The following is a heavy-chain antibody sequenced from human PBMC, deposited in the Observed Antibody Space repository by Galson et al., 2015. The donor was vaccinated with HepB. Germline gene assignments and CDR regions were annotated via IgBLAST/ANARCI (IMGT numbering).Heavy chain of an antibody. CDR1: GFTFSSYS. CDR2: ISSSSSTI. Sequence: SLRLSCAASGFTFSSYSMNWVRQAPGKGLEWVSYISSSSSTIYYADSVKGRFTISRDNAKNSLYLQMNSLRAEDTAVYYCAREARVDTAMVNDYWGQGTLVTVSS. CDR3: AREARVDTAMVNDY. V-gene: IGHV3-48*01. J-gene: IGHJ4*02. D-gene: IGHD5-18*01.